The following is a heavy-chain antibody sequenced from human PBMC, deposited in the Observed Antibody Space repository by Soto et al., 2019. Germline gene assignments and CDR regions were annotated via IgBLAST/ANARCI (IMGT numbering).Heavy chain of an antibody. J-gene: IGHJ3*02. D-gene: IGHD6-6*01. CDR2: INPSGGST. CDR3: ARAYIAARPDDAFDI. CDR1: GYTFTSYY. Sequence: ASVKVSCKASGYTFTSYYMHWVRQAPGQGLEWMGIINPSGGSTNYAQKFQGRVTITTDTSTSTVYMELSSLRSEDTAVYYCARAYIAARPDDAFDIWGQGTMVTVSS. V-gene: IGHV1-46*03.